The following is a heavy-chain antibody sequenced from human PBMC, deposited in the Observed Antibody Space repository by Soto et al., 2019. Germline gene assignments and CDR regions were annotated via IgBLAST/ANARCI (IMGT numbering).Heavy chain of an antibody. Sequence: PGGSLRLSCAASEFTFSTYAMSWVRQAPGKGLEWVSTIGDKTYYADSVKGRFIISRDNSENTLYLQMNSLRAEDTALYYCARDCSSSSCSVWRYWGQGTQVTVSS. D-gene: IGHD2-2*01. CDR2: IGDKT. J-gene: IGHJ4*02. CDR3: ARDCSSSSCSVWRY. CDR1: EFTFSTYA. V-gene: IGHV3-23*01.